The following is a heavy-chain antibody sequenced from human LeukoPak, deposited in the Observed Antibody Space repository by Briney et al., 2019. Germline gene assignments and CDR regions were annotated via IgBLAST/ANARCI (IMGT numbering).Heavy chain of an antibody. CDR3: ARAPRADIRTS. D-gene: IGHD1/OR15-1a*01. V-gene: IGHV3-11*01. CDR2: ISSSGSTI. CDR1: GFTFSDYY. Sequence: HGGFLRLSCAASGFTFSDYYMSWIRQAPGKGLEWVSYISSSGSTIYYADSVKGRFTISRDNAKNSLYLQMNSLRAEDTAVYYCARAPRADIRTSWGQGTLVTVSS. J-gene: IGHJ4*02.